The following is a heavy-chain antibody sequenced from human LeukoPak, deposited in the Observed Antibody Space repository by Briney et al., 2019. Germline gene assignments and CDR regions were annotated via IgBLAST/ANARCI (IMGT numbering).Heavy chain of an antibody. CDR2: ISYSGST. V-gene: IGHV4-59*01. CDR1: GGSISSYY. Sequence: SETLSLTCTVSGGSISSYYWSWIRQPPGKGLEWIGYISYSGSTNYNPSLRSRVTISVDTSKNQFSLKLSSVTAAGTAVYYCAKDLTYGNFDYWGQGTLVTVSS. J-gene: IGHJ4*02. CDR3: AKDLTYGNFDY. D-gene: IGHD1-14*01.